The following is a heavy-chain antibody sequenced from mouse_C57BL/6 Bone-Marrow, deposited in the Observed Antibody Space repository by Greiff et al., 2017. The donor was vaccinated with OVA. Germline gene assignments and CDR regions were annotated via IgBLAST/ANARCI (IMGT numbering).Heavy chain of an antibody. D-gene: IGHD2-4*01. V-gene: IGHV7-1*01. Sequence: EVKLVESGGGLVQSGRSLRLSCATSGFTFSDFYMEWVRQAPGKGLEWIAASSTKANDYTTEYSASVKGRFIVSRDTSPSILYLQMNALRAEDTAIYDCARDAGLRHWYFDVWGTGTTVTVAS. CDR2: SSTKANDYTT. CDR1: GFTFSDFY. CDR3: ARDAGLRHWYFDV. J-gene: IGHJ1*03.